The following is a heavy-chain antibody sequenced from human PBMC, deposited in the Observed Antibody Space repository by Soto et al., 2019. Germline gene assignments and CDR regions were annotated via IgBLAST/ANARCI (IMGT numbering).Heavy chain of an antibody. CDR3: ARVWDCDGSGRDVYYYGMDV. Sequence: ASVKVSCKASGYTFTSYGISWVRQAPGQGLEWMGWISAYTGNTNYAQKLQGRVTMTTDTSTSTAYMELSSLRYDDTAVHYCARVWDCDGSGRDVYYYGMDVWGEGTRVTVPS. D-gene: IGHD3-10*01. CDR2: ISAYTGNT. V-gene: IGHV1-18*01. CDR1: GYTFTSYG. J-gene: IGHJ6*04.